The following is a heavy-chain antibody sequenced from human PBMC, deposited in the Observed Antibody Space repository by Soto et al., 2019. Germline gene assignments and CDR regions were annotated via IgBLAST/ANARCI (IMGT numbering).Heavy chain of an antibody. V-gene: IGHV1-69*01. CDR1: GGTLRSSP. CDR2: IFPISGTV. D-gene: IGHD1-26*01. J-gene: IGHJ4*02. CDR3: ARGGFSGSYFAY. Sequence: QAQLVQSGAEVKKPGTSVRLSCQASGGTLRSSPVISWVRQAPGQGLEWMVGIFPISGTVNYAQMFQGRVTITAYETTKTVDMDLHGMRSEDTAVYYCARGGFSGSYFAYWGQGTLVTVSS.